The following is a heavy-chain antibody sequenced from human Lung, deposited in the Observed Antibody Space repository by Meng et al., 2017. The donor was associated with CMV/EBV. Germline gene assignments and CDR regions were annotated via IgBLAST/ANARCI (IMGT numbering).Heavy chain of an antibody. Sequence: SGSSASYYVSWIRQPPGKGLEWIAYVYYGGGTNYNPSLKSRVTISVDTSKNQFSLKLSSVTAADTAVYYCARGTGYCSSTSCYPFDPWGQGTLVTVSS. CDR1: SGSSASYY. J-gene: IGHJ5*02. V-gene: IGHV4-61*01. CDR2: VYYGGGT. CDR3: ARGTGYCSSTSCYPFDP. D-gene: IGHD2-2*01.